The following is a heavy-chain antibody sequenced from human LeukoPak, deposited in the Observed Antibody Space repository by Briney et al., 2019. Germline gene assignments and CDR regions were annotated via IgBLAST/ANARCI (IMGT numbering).Heavy chain of an antibody. V-gene: IGHV1-69*05. CDR3: ARGASVWGSYDY. CDR1: GGTFSSYA. Sequence: ASVKVSCKASGGTFSSYAISWVRQAPGRGLEWMGGIIPIFGTANYAQKFQGRVTITTDESTSTAYMELSSLRSEDTAVYYCARGASVWGSYDYWGQGTLVTVSS. J-gene: IGHJ4*02. CDR2: IIPIFGTA. D-gene: IGHD3-16*01.